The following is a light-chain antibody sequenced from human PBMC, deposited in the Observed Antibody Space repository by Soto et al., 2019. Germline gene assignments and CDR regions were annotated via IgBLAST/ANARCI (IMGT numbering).Light chain of an antibody. CDR3: AAWDYSLNGRYV. V-gene: IGLV1-44*01. Sequence: QAVVTQPPSASGTPGQRVTISCSGSSSNIGSNTVNWYQQLPGTAPKLLIYSNNQRPSGVPDRFSGSKSGTSASLAISGLQSEDEADYYCAAWDYSLNGRYVFGPGTKLTVL. CDR1: SSNIGSNT. J-gene: IGLJ1*01. CDR2: SNN.